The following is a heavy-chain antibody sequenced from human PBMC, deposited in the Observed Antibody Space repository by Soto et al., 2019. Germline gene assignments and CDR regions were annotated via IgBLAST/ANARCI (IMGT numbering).Heavy chain of an antibody. CDR3: AHKRITMVRGVLFDY. D-gene: IGHD3-10*01. CDR1: GFSLSTSGVG. CDR2: IYWDDDK. V-gene: IGHV2-5*02. J-gene: IGHJ4*02. Sequence: QITLKESGPTLVKPTQTLTLTCTFSGFSLSTSGVGVGWIRQPPGKALEWLALIYWDDDKRYSPSLKSRLTITKDTSKNQVVLTMTNMDPVDTATYYCAHKRITMVRGVLFDYWGQGTLVTVSS.